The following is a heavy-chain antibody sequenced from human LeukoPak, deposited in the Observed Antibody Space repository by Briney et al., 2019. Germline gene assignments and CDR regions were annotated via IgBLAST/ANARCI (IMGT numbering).Heavy chain of an antibody. V-gene: IGHV4-34*01. CDR3: ATHLRAEGVRAFDI. Sequence: SETLSLTCAVYGGSFSGYYWSWIRQPPGKGLEWIGEINHSGSTNYNPSLTRRVTISVDTSKTQFSLKLSSVTAADTAVYYCATHLRAEGVRAFDIWGQGTVVTVSS. D-gene: IGHD2-2*01. CDR2: INHSGST. J-gene: IGHJ3*02. CDR1: GGSFSGYY.